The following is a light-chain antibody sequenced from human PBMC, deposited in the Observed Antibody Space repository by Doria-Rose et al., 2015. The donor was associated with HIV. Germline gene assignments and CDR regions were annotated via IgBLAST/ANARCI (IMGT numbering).Light chain of an antibody. J-gene: IGKJ5*01. CDR2: DAS. CDR1: QRVKSSY. V-gene: IGKV3-20*01. Sequence: TQSPGTLSLSPGERATLSCRASQRVKSSYLARYQQKPGQAPRLLIYDASTRATGIPDRFSGRGSGTDFTLTISRLEPEDVAVYYCQQYGTSRGTFGQGTRLEIK. CDR3: QQYGTSRGT.